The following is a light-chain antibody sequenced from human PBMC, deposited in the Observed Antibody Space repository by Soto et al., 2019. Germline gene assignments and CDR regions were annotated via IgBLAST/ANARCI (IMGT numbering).Light chain of an antibody. CDR1: SSNIGANY. Sequence: QSVLTQPPSASGTPGQRVTISCSGSSSNIGANYDFWYQQVPATAARLLIYKTNQRPSGVPDRLFGCKSGTSASPATRGLRSEEEADYYCGTCDDRLRGMVFGGGTKLTVL. CDR3: GTCDDRLRGMV. V-gene: IGLV1-47*01. CDR2: KTN. J-gene: IGLJ2*01.